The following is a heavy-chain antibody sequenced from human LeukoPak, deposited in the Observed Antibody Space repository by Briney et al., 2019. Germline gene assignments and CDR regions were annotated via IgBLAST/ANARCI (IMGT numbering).Heavy chain of an antibody. CDR1: GFTFSSYG. J-gene: IGHJ4*02. CDR2: ISYDGAKN. Sequence: GGSLRLSCAASGFTFSSYGMHWVRQAPGKGLEWVALISYDGAKNYYADSVKGRFTISRDNSKSTLYLQMNSLRTDDTAVYYCAKATIAVSGNGIDYCGQGTLVTASS. V-gene: IGHV3-30*18. D-gene: IGHD6-19*01. CDR3: AKATIAVSGNGIDY.